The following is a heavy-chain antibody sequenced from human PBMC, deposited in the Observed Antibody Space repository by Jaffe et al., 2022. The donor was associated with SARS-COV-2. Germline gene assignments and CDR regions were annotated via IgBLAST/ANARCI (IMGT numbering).Heavy chain of an antibody. CDR1: GLTVFSSD. Sequence: EVQLVESGGGLVQPGGSLRLSCAGSGLTVFSSDMNWVRQAPGKGLEWVSHISKSSSNSYYVDSVKGRFTISRDMARNSLYLQMNSLRDEDTAVYYCATDLDYAFDIWGQGTMVTVSS. D-gene: IGHD2-21*01. V-gene: IGHV3-48*02. CDR3: ATDLDYAFDI. J-gene: IGHJ3*02. CDR2: ISKSSSNS.